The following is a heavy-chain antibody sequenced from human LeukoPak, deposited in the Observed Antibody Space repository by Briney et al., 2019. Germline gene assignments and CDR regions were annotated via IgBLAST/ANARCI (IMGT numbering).Heavy chain of an antibody. Sequence: GASVKVSCTASGYTFSSYGISWVRQAPGQGLEWMGWISAYNGNTNYAQNLQGRVTMTTDTSTSTAYMELRSLRSDDTAVYCCARDQDHYYGSGSYWFDPWGQGTLVTVSS. V-gene: IGHV1-18*01. CDR2: ISAYNGNT. CDR1: GYTFSSYG. D-gene: IGHD3-10*01. J-gene: IGHJ5*02. CDR3: ARDQDHYYGSGSYWFDP.